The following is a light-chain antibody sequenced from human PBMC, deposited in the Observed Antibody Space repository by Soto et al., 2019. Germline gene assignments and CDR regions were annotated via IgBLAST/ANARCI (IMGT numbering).Light chain of an antibody. CDR3: QYQKT. V-gene: IGKV3-20*01. Sequence: VFTKSQGTLSLSPEESATLSCRASQSVSSSYLAWYQQKPGQAPRLLIYGASSRATGIPDRFSGSGSGTDFTLTISILETEDFAVYYCQYQKTFGQGTKVDIK. CDR1: QSVSSSY. J-gene: IGKJ1*01. CDR2: GAS.